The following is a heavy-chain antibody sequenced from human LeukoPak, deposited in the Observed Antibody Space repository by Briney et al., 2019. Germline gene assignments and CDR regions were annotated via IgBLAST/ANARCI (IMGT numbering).Heavy chain of an antibody. CDR2: ISGSGGKT. J-gene: IGHJ5*02. V-gene: IGHV3-23*01. Sequence: GGSLRLSCAASRFTFSSYSMNWVRQAPGKGLEWVSGISGSGGKTYHADSVKGRFTISRDNSKNTLYLQMKSLRAEDTALYYCAKDLQNWNDVSGWFDPWGLGTLVTVSS. D-gene: IGHD1-1*01. CDR3: AKDLQNWNDVSGWFDP. CDR1: RFTFSSYS.